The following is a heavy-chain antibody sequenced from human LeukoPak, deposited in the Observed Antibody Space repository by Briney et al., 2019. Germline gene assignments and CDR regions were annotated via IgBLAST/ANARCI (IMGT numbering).Heavy chain of an antibody. Sequence: GGSLRLSCAASGFTFGSYWMHWVRQAPGKGLVWVSRINGDGSSTSYADSVKGRFTISRDNGKKELYLQMNSLGAEDTAVYYCAVKGGYNDWDAPFDYWGQGTLVTVSS. CDR2: INGDGSST. D-gene: IGHD5-12*01. CDR3: AVKGGYNDWDAPFDY. J-gene: IGHJ4*02. V-gene: IGHV3-74*01. CDR1: GFTFGSYW.